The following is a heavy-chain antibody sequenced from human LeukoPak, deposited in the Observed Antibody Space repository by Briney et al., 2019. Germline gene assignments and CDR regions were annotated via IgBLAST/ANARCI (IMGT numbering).Heavy chain of an antibody. D-gene: IGHD6-19*01. CDR3: ARELGIAVT. CDR1: GASISSYY. CDR2: IYYSGSI. V-gene: IGHV4-59*12. Sequence: PSETLSLTCTVSGASISSYYWSWIRQPPGKGLEWIGDIYYSGSIKYNPSLKSRVTISVDTSKNQFSLKLSSVTAADTAVYYCARELGIAVTWGQGTLVTVSS. J-gene: IGHJ5*02.